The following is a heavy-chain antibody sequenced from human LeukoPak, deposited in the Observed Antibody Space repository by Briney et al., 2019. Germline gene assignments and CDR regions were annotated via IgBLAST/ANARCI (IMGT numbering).Heavy chain of an antibody. CDR2: TYCRSKCYN. V-gene: IGHV6-1*01. Sequence: SQTLSLTCAISGDSVPSNSAAWNWIRQSPSRGLEWLGRTYCRSKCYNDYAVSVKSRITINPDTSKNQFSLQLNSVTPEDTAVYYCARGLSGGTSLWVRSDNNWFDPWGQGTLVTVSS. J-gene: IGHJ5*02. D-gene: IGHD2-15*01. CDR1: GDSVPSNSAA. CDR3: ARGLSGGTSLWVRSDNNWFDP.